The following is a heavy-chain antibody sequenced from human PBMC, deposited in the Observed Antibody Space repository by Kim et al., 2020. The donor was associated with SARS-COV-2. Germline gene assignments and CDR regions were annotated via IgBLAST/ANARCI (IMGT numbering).Heavy chain of an antibody. CDR3: ARSIYCSGSYYFDP. Sequence: SPKFQGRVTITRDTAASTAYMELGSLRSEDTAVYYCARSIYCSGSYYFDPWGQGTLVTVSS. V-gene: IGHV1-3*01. J-gene: IGHJ5*02. D-gene: IGHD3-10*01.